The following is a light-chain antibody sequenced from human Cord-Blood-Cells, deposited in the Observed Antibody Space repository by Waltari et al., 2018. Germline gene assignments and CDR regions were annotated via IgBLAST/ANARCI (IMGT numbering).Light chain of an antibody. CDR1: SSDVGGYNY. J-gene: IGLJ1*01. Sequence: QSALTQPASVSGSPGQSIPIPCTGTSSDVGGYNYVSWYQQHPGKAPKLMIYDVSNRPSGVSDRFAGSKSGNTASLTSSGLQAEDEADYYCSSYTSSSTDVFGTGTKVTVL. CDR2: DVS. V-gene: IGLV2-14*01. CDR3: SSYTSSSTDV.